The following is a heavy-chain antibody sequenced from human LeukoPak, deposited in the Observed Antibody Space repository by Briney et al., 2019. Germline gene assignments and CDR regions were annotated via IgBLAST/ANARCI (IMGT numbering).Heavy chain of an antibody. CDR2: IRYDGSNK. J-gene: IGHJ4*02. D-gene: IGHD6-19*01. CDR1: GFTFSSYA. V-gene: IGHV3-30*02. Sequence: GSLRLSCAASGFTFSSYAMHWVRQAPGKGLEWVAFIRYDGSNKYYADSVKGRFTISRDISKNTLYLQMSSLRVEDTAVYYCAKAPRAYSSGTDYWGQGTLVTVSS. CDR3: AKAPRAYSSGTDY.